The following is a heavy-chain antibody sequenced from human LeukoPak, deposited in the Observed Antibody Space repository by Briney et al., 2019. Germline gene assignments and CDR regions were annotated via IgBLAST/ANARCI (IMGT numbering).Heavy chain of an antibody. CDR1: GFTFSSYA. J-gene: IGHJ4*02. Sequence: GGSLRLSCAASGFTFSSYAMSWVRQAPGKGLEWVSDISNSAGSTFYADSVKGRFTISRDNSKNTLYLQMNSLRAEDTAVYYCAKRASGSGTSLYYFDYWGQGTLVTVSS. CDR2: ISNSAGST. V-gene: IGHV3-23*01. CDR3: AKRASGSGTSLYYFDY. D-gene: IGHD3-10*01.